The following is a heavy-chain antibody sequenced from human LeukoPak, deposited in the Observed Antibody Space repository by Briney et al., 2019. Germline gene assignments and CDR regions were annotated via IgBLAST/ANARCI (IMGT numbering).Heavy chain of an antibody. CDR2: INWNGGST. D-gene: IGHD6-13*01. Sequence: GGSLRLSCAASGFTFDDYGMSWVRQATGKGLEWVSGINWNGGSTGYADSVKGRFTISRDNAKNSLYLQMNSLRAEDTALYYCARGVSIAAAGTPDYWGQGTLVTVSS. CDR3: ARGVSIAAAGTPDY. J-gene: IGHJ4*02. V-gene: IGHV3-20*04. CDR1: GFTFDDYG.